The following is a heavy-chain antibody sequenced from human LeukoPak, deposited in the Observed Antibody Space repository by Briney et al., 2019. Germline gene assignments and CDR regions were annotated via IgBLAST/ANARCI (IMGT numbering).Heavy chain of an antibody. CDR3: AREDRQFAVVSATIGGTDY. D-gene: IGHD2-2*02. Sequence: GGSLRLSCAASGFTFSSYGMHWVRQAPGKGLEWVAVISYDGSNKYYADSVKGRFTISRDNSKNTLYLQMNSLRAEDTAVYYCAREDRQFAVVSATIGGTDYWGQGTLVTVSS. CDR2: ISYDGSNK. CDR1: GFTFSSYG. V-gene: IGHV3-30*03. J-gene: IGHJ4*02.